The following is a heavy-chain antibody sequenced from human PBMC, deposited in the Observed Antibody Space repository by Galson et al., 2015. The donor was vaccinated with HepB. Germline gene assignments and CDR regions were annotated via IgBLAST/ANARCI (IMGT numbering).Heavy chain of an antibody. Sequence: SVKVSCKASGGTFSNYVISWVRQAPGQGLEWMGGIIPIFGPASYAQKLQGRVTITADESTSTAYMELSRLRFEDTAVYYCARDGGLDSSSPNHGMDVWGQGTPVTVSS. CDR2: IIPIFGPA. CDR3: ARDGGLDSSSPNHGMDV. CDR1: GGTFSNYV. V-gene: IGHV1-69*13. J-gene: IGHJ6*02. D-gene: IGHD6-6*01.